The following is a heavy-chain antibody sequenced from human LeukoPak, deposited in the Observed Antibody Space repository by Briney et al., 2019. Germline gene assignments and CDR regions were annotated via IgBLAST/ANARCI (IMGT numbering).Heavy chain of an antibody. J-gene: IGHJ6*04. V-gene: IGHV1-18*01. CDR1: GYTFTSYG. D-gene: IGHD3-10*01. CDR2: ISAYNGNT. CDR3: ARERYGSGRLDV. Sequence: ASVKVSCKASGYTFTSYGISWVRQAPGQGLEWMGWISAYNGNTNYAQKLLGRVTMTTDTSTSTAYMELRSLRSDDTAVYYCARERYGSGRLDVWAKGPRSPSPQ.